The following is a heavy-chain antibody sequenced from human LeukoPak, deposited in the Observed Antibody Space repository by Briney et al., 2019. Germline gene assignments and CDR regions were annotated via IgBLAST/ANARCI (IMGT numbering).Heavy chain of an antibody. D-gene: IGHD2-15*01. J-gene: IGHJ3*02. CDR1: SYSISSGYY. CDR2: IYHSGST. CDR3: ARLKRDCSGGSCYWDAFDI. Sequence: PSETLSLTCAVSSYSISSGYYWGWIRQPPGKGLEWIGSIYHSGSTYYNPSLKSRVTISVDTSKNQFSLKLSSVTAADTAVYYCARLKRDCSGGSCYWDAFDIWGQGTMVTVSS. V-gene: IGHV4-38-2*01.